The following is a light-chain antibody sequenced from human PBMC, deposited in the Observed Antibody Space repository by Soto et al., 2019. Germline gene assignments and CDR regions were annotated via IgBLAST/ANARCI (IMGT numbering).Light chain of an antibody. V-gene: IGLV2-14*03. CDR2: GVR. J-gene: IGLJ1*01. CDR3: SSYISSSTPYV. CDR1: SSDIGGYNV. Sequence: QSALTQPASVSGSPGQAITISCNGNSSDIGGYNVVSWYQHHPGKAPRLMIFGVRDRPSGVSDRFSGSKSGNTASLTISGLQAEDEADYYCSSYISSSTPYVFGTGTKLTVL.